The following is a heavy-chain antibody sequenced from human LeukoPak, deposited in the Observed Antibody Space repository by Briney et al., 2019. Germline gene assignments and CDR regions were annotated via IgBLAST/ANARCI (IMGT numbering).Heavy chain of an antibody. D-gene: IGHD6-19*01. CDR2: ITDSGGDT. V-gene: IGHV3-23*01. CDR1: GFTFNNYA. Sequence: PGGSLRLSCAASGFTFNNYAMSWVRQAPGKGLEWVSAITDSGGDTYHADSVKGRFTISRDNSRNTLYLQLNSLRVEDSAVYHCAKGSQPSRPYYFDFWGQGTLVTVSS. CDR3: AKGSQPSRPYYFDF. J-gene: IGHJ4*02.